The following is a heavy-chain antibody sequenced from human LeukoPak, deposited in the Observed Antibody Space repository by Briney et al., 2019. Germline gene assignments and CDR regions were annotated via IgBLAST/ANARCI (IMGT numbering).Heavy chain of an antibody. CDR3: ARDSSIAARYFDY. J-gene: IGHJ4*02. V-gene: IGHV3-30-3*01. Sequence: GGSLRLSCAASGFTFSSYAMYWVRQAPGKGLEWVAVISHDGSNKYYADSVKGRFTISRDNSKNTLYLQMNSLRAEDTAVYYCARDSSIAARYFDYWGQGTLVTVSS. CDR2: ISHDGSNK. D-gene: IGHD6-6*01. CDR1: GFTFSSYA.